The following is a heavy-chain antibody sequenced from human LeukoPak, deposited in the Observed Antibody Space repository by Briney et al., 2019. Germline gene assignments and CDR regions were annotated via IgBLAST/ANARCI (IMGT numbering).Heavy chain of an antibody. CDR1: GXTFTSYG. J-gene: IGHJ4*02. V-gene: IGHV3-33*01. CDR2: IWYDGSNK. Sequence: PGTSLRLSCAASGXTFTSYGMHWVRQAPGKGLEWVAVIWYDGSNKYYVDSVKGRFTISRDNSKNTLYLQMNSLRAEDTAVYYCARGGSGYDFDFWGQGTLVTVSS. CDR3: ARGGSGYDFDF. D-gene: IGHD5-12*01.